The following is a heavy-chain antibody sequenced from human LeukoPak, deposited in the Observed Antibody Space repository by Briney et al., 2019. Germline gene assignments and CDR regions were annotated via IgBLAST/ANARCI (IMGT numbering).Heavy chain of an antibody. Sequence: GGSLRLSCAASGFTFGLYSMTWVRQAPGKGLEWVSLIDSNSNFMNYADSVKGRFTISRDNAKKSLYLQMNSLRAEDTAVYYCAGPMGPAAIFGFDYWGQGTLVTVSS. CDR2: IDSNSNFM. CDR3: AGPMGPAAIFGFDY. V-gene: IGHV3-21*01. J-gene: IGHJ4*02. CDR1: GFTFGLYS. D-gene: IGHD2-2*01.